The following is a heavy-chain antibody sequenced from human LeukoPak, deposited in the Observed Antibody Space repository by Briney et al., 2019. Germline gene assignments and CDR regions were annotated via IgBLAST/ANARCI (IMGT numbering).Heavy chain of an antibody. V-gene: IGHV4-30-2*01. D-gene: IGHD5-18*01. CDR3: AARIQLWSAEYFQH. CDR1: GGSISSGGYS. Sequence: SQTLSLTCAVSGGSISSGGYSWSRIRQPPGKGLEWIGYIYHSGSTYYNPSLKSRVTISVDRSKNQFSLKLSSVTAADTAVYYCAARIQLWSAEYFQHWGQGTLVTVSS. J-gene: IGHJ1*01. CDR2: IYHSGST.